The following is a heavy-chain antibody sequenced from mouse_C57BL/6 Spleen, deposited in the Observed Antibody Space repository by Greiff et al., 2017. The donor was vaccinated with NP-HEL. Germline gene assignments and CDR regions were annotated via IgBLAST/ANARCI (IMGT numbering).Heavy chain of an antibody. CDR2: IDPSDSYT. J-gene: IGHJ2*01. CDR3: ARLVTTGGGYFDY. CDR1: GYTFTSYW. Sequence: QVQLQQPGAELVMPGASVKLSCKASGYTFTSYWMHWVKQRPGQGLEWIGEIDPSDSYTNYNQKFKGKSTLTVDKSSSTAYMQLSSLTSEDSAVYYCARLVTTGGGYFDYWGQGTTLTVSS. V-gene: IGHV1-69*01. D-gene: IGHD2-2*01.